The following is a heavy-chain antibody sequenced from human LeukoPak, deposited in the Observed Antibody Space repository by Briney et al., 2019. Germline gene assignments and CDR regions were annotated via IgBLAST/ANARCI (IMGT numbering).Heavy chain of an antibody. D-gene: IGHD2/OR15-2a*01. CDR1: GFTLSSYW. CDR3: ARDSFAPS. J-gene: IGHJ4*02. CDR2: ITSDGSST. V-gene: IGHV3-74*01. Sequence: VGSLRLSCAASGFTLSSYWMHWVRQAPGKGLVWVSRITSDGSSTTYADSVKGRFTISRDNAKNTLYLQMNSLRVEDTAVYYCARDSFAPSWGQGTLVTVSS.